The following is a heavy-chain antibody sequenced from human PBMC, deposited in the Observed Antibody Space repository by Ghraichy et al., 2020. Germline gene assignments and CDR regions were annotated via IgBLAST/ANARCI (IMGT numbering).Heavy chain of an antibody. CDR2: INHSGST. Sequence: SQTLSLTCAVYGGSFSGYYWSWIRQPPGKGLEWIGEINHSGSTNYNPSLKSRVTISVDTSKNQFSLKLSSVTAADTAVYYCANDLGNYYGSGSESWFDPLGQGTLVTVSS. D-gene: IGHD3-10*01. CDR1: GGSFSGYY. CDR3: ANDLGNYYGSGSESWFDP. J-gene: IGHJ5*02. V-gene: IGHV4-34*01.